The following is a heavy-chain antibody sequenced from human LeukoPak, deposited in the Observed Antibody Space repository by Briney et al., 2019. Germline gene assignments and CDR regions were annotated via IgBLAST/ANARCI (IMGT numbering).Heavy chain of an antibody. J-gene: IGHJ5*02. CDR3: ARDRDGYNVNWFDP. CDR2: LYSVGST. V-gene: IGHV3-53*05. D-gene: IGHD5-24*01. Sequence: GGSLRLSCAASGFTVAGNHMTWVRQAPGKGLEWVSLLYSVGSTYYSDSVKGRFTISRDNLKNVLYLQMNSLRPEDTAVYHCARDRDGYNVNWFDPWGQGTLVTVSS. CDR1: GFTVAGNH.